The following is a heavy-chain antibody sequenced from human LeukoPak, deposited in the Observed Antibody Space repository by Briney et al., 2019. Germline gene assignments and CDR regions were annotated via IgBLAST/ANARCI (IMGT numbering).Heavy chain of an antibody. V-gene: IGHV3-21*01. J-gene: IGHJ3*02. Sequence: ETLSLTCAVYGGSFSGYYWSWIRQPPGKGVEWVSSISSSSSYIYYADSVKGRFTISRDNAKNSLYPQMNSLRAEDTAVYYCARGNDYGDYDDAFDIWGQGTMVTVSS. CDR3: ARGNDYGDYDDAFDI. D-gene: IGHD4-17*01. CDR1: GGSFSGYY. CDR2: ISSSSSYI.